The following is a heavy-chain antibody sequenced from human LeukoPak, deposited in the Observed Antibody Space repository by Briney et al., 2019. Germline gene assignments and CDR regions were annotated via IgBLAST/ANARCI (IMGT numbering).Heavy chain of an antibody. V-gene: IGHV4-34*01. Sequence: PSETLTLTCAVYGGSFSGYYLSWIRQPPGKGLEWIGEINHSGSTNYNPSLKSRVTISLNTSKNHFSLKLSSVTTADTAVYYCSRQSYEFWSGYSHDAFDIWRQRTMVTVSS. J-gene: IGHJ3*02. CDR1: GGSFSGYY. D-gene: IGHD3-3*01. CDR3: SRQSYEFWSGYSHDAFDI. CDR2: INHSGST.